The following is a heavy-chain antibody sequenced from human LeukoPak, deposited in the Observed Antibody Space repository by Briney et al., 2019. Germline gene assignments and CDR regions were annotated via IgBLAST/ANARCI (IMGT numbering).Heavy chain of an antibody. Sequence: ASVKVSCKASGYTFTSYDINWVRQATGQGLEWMGWMNPNSGNTGYAQKFQGRVTMTRNTSISTACMELSSLRSEDTAVYYCARGEDTAMGTDYWGQGTLVTVSS. CDR3: ARGEDTAMGTDY. CDR1: GYTFTSYD. CDR2: MNPNSGNT. J-gene: IGHJ4*02. V-gene: IGHV1-8*01. D-gene: IGHD5-18*01.